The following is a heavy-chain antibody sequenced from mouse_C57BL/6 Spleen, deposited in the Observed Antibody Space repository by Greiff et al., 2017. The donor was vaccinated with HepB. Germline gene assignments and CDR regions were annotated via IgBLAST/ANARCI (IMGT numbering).Heavy chain of an antibody. V-gene: IGHV1-53*01. D-gene: IGHD1-1*01. CDR3: TRSFYYGSRNYAMDY. J-gene: IGHJ4*01. Sequence: QVQLQQPGTELVKPGASVKLSCKASGYTFTSYWMHWVKQRPGQGLEWIGNINPSNGGTNYNEKFKSNATLAVHKSSSTAYMQLSSLTSEDSAVYYCTRSFYYGSRNYAMDYWGQGTSVTVSS. CDR2: INPSNGGT. CDR1: GYTFTSYW.